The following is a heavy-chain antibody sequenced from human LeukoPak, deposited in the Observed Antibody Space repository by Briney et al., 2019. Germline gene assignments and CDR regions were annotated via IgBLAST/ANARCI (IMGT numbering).Heavy chain of an antibody. Sequence: ASVKVSCKASGYTFTSYAMHRVRQAPGQRLEWMGWINAGNGNTKYSQKFQGRVTITADESTSTAYVEVSSLRSEDTAVYYCAREGDYSTDDYYYGMDVWGQGTTVTVSS. V-gene: IGHV1-3*01. CDR2: INAGNGNT. CDR3: AREGDYSTDDYYYGMDV. J-gene: IGHJ6*02. CDR1: GYTFTSYA. D-gene: IGHD4-11*01.